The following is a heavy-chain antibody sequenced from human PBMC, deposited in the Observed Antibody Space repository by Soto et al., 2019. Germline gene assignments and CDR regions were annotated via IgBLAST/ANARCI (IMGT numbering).Heavy chain of an antibody. D-gene: IGHD2-2*01. CDR1: GGTFSSYA. V-gene: IGHV1-69*01. CDR3: ARSQGSSTSLEIYYYYYSGMDV. Sequence: QVQLVQSGAEVKKPGSSVKVSCKASGGTFSSYAISWVRQAPGQGLEWMGGIIPISDTTNYAQKFQGRVTITAEESTSTAYMELSRLRSEDTAVYYCARSQGSSTSLEIYYYYYSGMDVWGQGTTVTVSS. J-gene: IGHJ6*02. CDR2: IIPISDTT.